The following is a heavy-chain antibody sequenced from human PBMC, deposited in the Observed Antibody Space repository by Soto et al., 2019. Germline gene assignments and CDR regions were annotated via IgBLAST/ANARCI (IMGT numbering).Heavy chain of an antibody. J-gene: IGHJ5*02. CDR1: RNSISSSTYY. CDR3: ARLSGRVRVNWFDP. Sequence: QLQLQESGPGLVKPSETLSLTCTVSGGSISSSTVSRNSISSSTYYWGWIRQPPGKGLEWIGSIYYSGSTYYNPSLKIRVTISVDTSKNQFSLNLSSVTAADTAVYYCARLSGRVRVNWFDPWGQGTLVTVSS. V-gene: IGHV4-39*01. D-gene: IGHD1-26*01. CDR2: IYYSGST.